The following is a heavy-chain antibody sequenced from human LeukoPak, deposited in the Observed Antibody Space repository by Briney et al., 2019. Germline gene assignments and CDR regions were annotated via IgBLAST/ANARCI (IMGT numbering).Heavy chain of an antibody. CDR3: AKEFGRGSSWYHDAFDI. Sequence: PGGSLRLSCAASGFTFSSYGMHWVRQAPGKGLEWVAVISYDGSNKYYADSVKGRFTISRDNSKNTLYLQMNSLRAEDTAVYYCAKEFGRGSSWYHDAFDIWGQGTMVTVSS. CDR2: ISYDGSNK. CDR1: GFTFSSYG. D-gene: IGHD6-13*01. J-gene: IGHJ3*02. V-gene: IGHV3-30*18.